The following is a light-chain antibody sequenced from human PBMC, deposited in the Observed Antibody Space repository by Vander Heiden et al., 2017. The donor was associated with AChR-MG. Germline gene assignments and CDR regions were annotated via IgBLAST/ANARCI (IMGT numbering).Light chain of an antibody. Sequence: QLVLTQSPSASASLGASVRLPCTLSSGHTKNAIAWHQQRPGKGPRYLMKINSDGSRRKGDGISDRFSGSSSGAERYLTISSLQFEDEADYYCQTWGTVIPYVFGTGTKVTVL. CDR3: QTWGTVIPYV. CDR2: INSDGSR. V-gene: IGLV4-69*01. CDR1: SGHTKNA. J-gene: IGLJ1*01.